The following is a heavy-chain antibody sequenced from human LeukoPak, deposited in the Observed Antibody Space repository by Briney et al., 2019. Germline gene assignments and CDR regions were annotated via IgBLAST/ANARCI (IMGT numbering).Heavy chain of an antibody. CDR2: IYTSGGT. CDR1: GGSISGYY. Sequence: SETLSLTCAVSGGSISGYYWSWIRQPAGKGLEWIGRIYTSGGTNYNPSLKSRVTMSVDTSKNQFSLKLSSVTAADTAVYYCARGPGYCSSTSCYTDYYGMDVWGQGTTVTVSS. J-gene: IGHJ6*02. CDR3: ARGPGYCSSTSCYTDYYGMDV. V-gene: IGHV4-4*07. D-gene: IGHD2-2*02.